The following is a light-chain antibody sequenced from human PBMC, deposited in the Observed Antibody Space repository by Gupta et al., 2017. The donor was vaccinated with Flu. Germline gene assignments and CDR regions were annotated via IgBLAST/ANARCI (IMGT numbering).Light chain of an antibody. J-gene: IGLJ2*01. CDR2: DND. CDR3: ATWDTSRSVGI. V-gene: IGLV1-51*01. Sequence: TISCTGTRSKSVSNVVSWYQNIPGTAPKLLISDNDQRPSGIPERFSGSKSGTSATLDITGLQTGDEADYYCATWDTSRSVGIFGGGTKLTVL. CDR1: RSKSVSNV.